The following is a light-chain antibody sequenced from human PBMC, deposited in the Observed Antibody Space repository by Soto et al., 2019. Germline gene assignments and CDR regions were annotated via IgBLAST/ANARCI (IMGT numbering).Light chain of an antibody. J-gene: IGKJ5*01. CDR3: QQYDNWPIT. CDR1: QSIRSD. CDR2: GAS. Sequence: EIVMTQSPATLSVSPWERATLSCRASQSIRSDLAWYQQRPGQAPRLLIYGASTRATAIPPRFSGSGSGTECTLTISSLQSEDFAVYYCQQYDNWPITFGQGTRLEIK. V-gene: IGKV3-15*01.